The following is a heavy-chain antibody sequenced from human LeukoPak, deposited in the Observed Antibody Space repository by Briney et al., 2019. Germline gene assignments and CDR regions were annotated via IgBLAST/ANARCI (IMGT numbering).Heavy chain of an antibody. J-gene: IGHJ4*02. D-gene: IGHD2-21*02. CDR2: IYSGGST. V-gene: IGHV3-53*01. CDR3: ARERPGDYYFDY. CDR1: GFTVSSNY. Sequence: GGSLRLSCAASGFTVSSNYMSWVRQAPGKGLEWVSVIYSGGSTYYADSVKGRFTISRDNSKNTLYLQMNSLRAEDTAVYYCARERPGDYYFDYWGQGTLVTVSS.